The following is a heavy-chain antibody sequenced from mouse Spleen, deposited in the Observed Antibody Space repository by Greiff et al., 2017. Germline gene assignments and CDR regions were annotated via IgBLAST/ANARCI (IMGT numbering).Heavy chain of an antibody. CDR3: ARHYYGSSSPFDY. CDR1: GFTFSSYA. V-gene: IGHV5-9*04. Sequence: EVKVVESGGGLVKRGGSLKLSCAASGFTFSSYAMSWVRQTPEKRLEWVATISSGGGNTYYPDSVKGRFTISRDNAKNTLYLQMSSLKSEDTAMYYCARHYYGSSSPFDYWGQGTTLTVSS. CDR2: ISSGGGNT. D-gene: IGHD1-1*01. J-gene: IGHJ2*01.